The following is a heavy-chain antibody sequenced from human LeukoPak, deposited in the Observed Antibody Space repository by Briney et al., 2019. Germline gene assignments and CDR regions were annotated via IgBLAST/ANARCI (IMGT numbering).Heavy chain of an antibody. CDR1: GYTFTGYD. J-gene: IGHJ4*02. V-gene: IGHV1-2*02. D-gene: IGHD3-10*01. CDR3: ARGSYYSYFDY. CDR2: INANSGGT. Sequence: ASVKVSCKASGYTFTGYDMHWVRQAPGQGLEWMGWINANSGGTNYAQKFQGRVTMTRDTSISTAYMELRRLRSDDTAVYYCARGSYYSYFDYWGQGTLVTVSS.